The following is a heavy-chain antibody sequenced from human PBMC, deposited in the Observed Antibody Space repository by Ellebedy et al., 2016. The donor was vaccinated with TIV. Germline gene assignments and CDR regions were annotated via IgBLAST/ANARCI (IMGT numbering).Heavy chain of an antibody. Sequence: GESLKISCAASGFTFSNYGMHWVRQAPGKGLEWVAVIWYDENNKYYADSVKGRFTISRDNSKNTLYLQMNSLRAEDTAVYYCAREILGYCSGGSCLLGTYYYYGMDVWGQGTTVTVSS. CDR3: AREILGYCSGGSCLLGTYYYYGMDV. CDR1: GFTFSNYG. D-gene: IGHD2-15*01. CDR2: IWYDENNK. J-gene: IGHJ6*02. V-gene: IGHV3-33*08.